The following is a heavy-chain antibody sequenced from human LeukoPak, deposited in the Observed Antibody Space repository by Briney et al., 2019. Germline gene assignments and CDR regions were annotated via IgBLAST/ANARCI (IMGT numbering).Heavy chain of an antibody. J-gene: IGHJ1*01. D-gene: IGHD5-18*01. CDR2: IKQNGSKK. CDR1: GFTFSGSS. V-gene: IGHV3-7*04. CDR3: ARGGAFCYGL. Sequence: GGSLRLSCAASGFTFSGSSMNWVRQAPGKGLEWVANIKQNGSKKYYVDSVKGRFTISRDNAKSSLYLQMNSRRAEDTAVYYCARGGAFCYGLWGQGALV.